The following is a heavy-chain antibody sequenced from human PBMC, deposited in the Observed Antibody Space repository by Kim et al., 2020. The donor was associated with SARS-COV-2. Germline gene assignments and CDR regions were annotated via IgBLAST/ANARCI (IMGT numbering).Heavy chain of an antibody. CDR1: GFTFSSYG. V-gene: IGHV3-33*05. Sequence: GGSLRLSCAASGFTFSSYGMHWVRQAPGKGLEWVAVISYDGSNKYYADSVKGRFTISRDNSKNTLYLQMNSLRAEDTAVYYCASRSNYYDSSGWRFDYWGQGTLVTVSS. CDR2: ISYDGSNK. CDR3: ASRSNYYDSSGWRFDY. D-gene: IGHD3-22*01. J-gene: IGHJ4*02.